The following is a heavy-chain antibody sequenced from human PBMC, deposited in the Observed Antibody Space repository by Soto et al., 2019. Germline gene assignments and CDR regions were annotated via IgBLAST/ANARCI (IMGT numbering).Heavy chain of an antibody. V-gene: IGHV5-10-1*01. CDR2: IDPSDSYT. J-gene: IGHJ5*02. Sequence: PGGSLKISCKGSGYSCTIYCISLVLQMPGKGLDWMGRIDPSDSYTNYSPSFQGHVTISADKSISTAYLQWSSLKASDTAMYYCAREGVAARGGGYWFDPWGQGTLVTVSS. CDR3: AREGVAARGGGYWFDP. D-gene: IGHD6-6*01. CDR1: GYSCTIYC.